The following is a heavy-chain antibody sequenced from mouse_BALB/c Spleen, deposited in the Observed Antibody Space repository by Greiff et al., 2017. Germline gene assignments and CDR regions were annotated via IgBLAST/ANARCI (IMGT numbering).Heavy chain of an antibody. Sequence: QVQLQQSGAELVKPVASVKLSCKASGYTFTSYYMYWVKQRPGQGLEWIGGINPSNGGTNFNEKFKSKATLTVDKSSSTAYMQLSSLTSEDSAVYYCTRENGNYDAMDYWGQGTSVTVSS. CDR1: GYTFTSYY. CDR2: INPSNGGT. V-gene: IGHV1S81*02. D-gene: IGHD2-1*01. J-gene: IGHJ4*01. CDR3: TRENGNYDAMDY.